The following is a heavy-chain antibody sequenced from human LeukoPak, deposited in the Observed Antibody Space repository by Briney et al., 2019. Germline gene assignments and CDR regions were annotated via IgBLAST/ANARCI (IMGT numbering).Heavy chain of an antibody. J-gene: IGHJ6*03. CDR2: INPNSGGT. V-gene: IGHV1-2*02. Sequence: ASVTVSCKASGYTFTGYYMHWVRQAPGQGLEWMGWINPNSGGTNYAQKFQGRVTMTRDTSISTAYMELSRLRSDDTAVYYCARVAQVGYYYYYYYMDVWGKGTTVTVSS. D-gene: IGHD3-10*01. CDR1: GYTFTGYY. CDR3: ARVAQVGYYYYYYYMDV.